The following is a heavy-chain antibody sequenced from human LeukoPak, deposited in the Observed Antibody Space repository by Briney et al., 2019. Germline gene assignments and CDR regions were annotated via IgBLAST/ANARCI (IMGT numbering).Heavy chain of an antibody. CDR2: INPSGGST. J-gene: IGHJ3*02. D-gene: IGHD3-10*01. V-gene: IGHV1-46*01. CDR1: GYTFTSYY. Sequence: GASVKVSCKASGYTFTSYYMHWVRQAPGQGLEWMGIINPSGGSTSYAQKFQGRVTMTRDMSTSTVYMELSSLRSEDTAVYYCARAPGGYGSGSRGAFDIWGQGTMVTVSS. CDR3: ARAPGGYGSGSRGAFDI.